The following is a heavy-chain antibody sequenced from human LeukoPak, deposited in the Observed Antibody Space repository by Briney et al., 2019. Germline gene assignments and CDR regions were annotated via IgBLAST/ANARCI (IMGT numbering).Heavy chain of an antibody. V-gene: IGHV1-69*01. D-gene: IGHD3-22*01. CDR3: ARAETDYDSSGYPAEYFQH. Sequence: SVKVSCKASGGTFSSYAISWVRQAPGQGLEWMGGIIPIFGTANYAQKFQGRVTITADESTSTAYMELSSLRSEDTAVYYCARAETDYDSSGYPAEYFQHWGQGTLVTVSS. CDR1: GGTFSSYA. CDR2: IIPIFGTA. J-gene: IGHJ1*01.